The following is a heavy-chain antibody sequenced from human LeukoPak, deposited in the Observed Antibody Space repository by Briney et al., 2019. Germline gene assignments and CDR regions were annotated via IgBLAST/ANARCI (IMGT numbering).Heavy chain of an antibody. Sequence: SETLSLTCTVSGGSISSYYWSWIRQPAGKGLEWIGRIYTRGSTNYNPSLKSRVTMSVDTSKNQFSLKLSSVTAADTAVYYCVGTAARNYYYGMDVWGQGTTVTVSS. CDR1: GGSISSYY. CDR2: IYTRGST. D-gene: IGHD2-2*01. V-gene: IGHV4-4*07. CDR3: VGTAARNYYYGMDV. J-gene: IGHJ6*02.